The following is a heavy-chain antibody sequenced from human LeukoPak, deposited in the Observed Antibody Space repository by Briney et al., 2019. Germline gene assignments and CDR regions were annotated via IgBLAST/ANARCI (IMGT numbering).Heavy chain of an antibody. CDR2: ISGGGTYI. J-gene: IGHJ4*02. CDR3: ARGGNSVNNYLFDY. CDR1: GFTFSSYS. V-gene: IGHV3-21*01. D-gene: IGHD1-20*01. Sequence: GGSLRLSCAASGFTFSSYSFNWVRQAPGKGLEWVSSISGGGTYIYYADSVKGRFTLSRDNAKSSLYRQMNSLRAEDTAVYYCARGGNSVNNYLFDYWGQGTLVTVSS.